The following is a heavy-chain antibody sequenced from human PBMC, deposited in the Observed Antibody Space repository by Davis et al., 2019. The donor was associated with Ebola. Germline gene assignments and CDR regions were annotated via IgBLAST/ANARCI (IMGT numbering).Heavy chain of an antibody. D-gene: IGHD4-17*01. J-gene: IGHJ4*02. CDR1: GDSISSNNVA. CDR3: ARCSNENHYALDY. CDR2: TYYRSKWYN. Sequence: MPSETLSLTCAISGDSISSNNVAWNWIRQSPSRGLEWLGRTYYRSKWYNGFALSVTSRITINPDTSKNQFSLHLTSVTPEDTAVYYCARCSNENHYALDYWGQGTLVTVSS. V-gene: IGHV6-1*01.